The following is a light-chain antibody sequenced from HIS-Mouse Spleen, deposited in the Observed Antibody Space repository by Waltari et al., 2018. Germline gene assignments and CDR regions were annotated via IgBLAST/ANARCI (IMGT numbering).Light chain of an antibody. J-gene: IGKJ4*01. CDR1: QDISNY. V-gene: IGKV1-33*01. CDR3: QQYDNLPLT. CDR2: DAS. Sequence: DIQMTQSPSARSASVGDRVTLTCQASQDISNYLNWYQPKPGKAPKLLIYDASNLETGVPSRFRGSGSGTDFTFTISSLQPEDIATYYCQQYDNLPLTFGGGTKVEIK.